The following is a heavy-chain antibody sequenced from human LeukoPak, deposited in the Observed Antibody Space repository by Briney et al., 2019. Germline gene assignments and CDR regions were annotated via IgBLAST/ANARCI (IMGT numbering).Heavy chain of an antibody. Sequence: QPGRSLRLSCAASGFSFSSYVMHWVRQAPGKGPEWVAGIWYDGSNKYYVDSVKGRFTISRDNSKNTLYLQMNNLRAEDTAVYYCAKEGSSDTTEGDYNWFDPWGQGTLVTVSS. CDR3: AKEGSSDTTEGDYNWFDP. CDR2: IWYDGSNK. J-gene: IGHJ5*02. CDR1: GFSFSSYV. D-gene: IGHD1-14*01. V-gene: IGHV3-33*06.